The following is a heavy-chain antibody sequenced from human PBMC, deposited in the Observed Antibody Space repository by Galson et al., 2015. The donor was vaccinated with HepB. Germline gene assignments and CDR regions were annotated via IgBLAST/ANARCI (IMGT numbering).Heavy chain of an antibody. CDR2: IYYSGST. Sequence: TLSLTCTVSGGSVRSSDDYWSWIRQPPGKGLEWIGYIYYSGSTYYNPSLKSRLTISVDTSKNQFSLKLNSVTAADTAVYYCARAVIRGVTSESRGYYYGMDVWGQGTTVTVSS. CDR1: GGSVRSSDDY. D-gene: IGHD2-21*02. CDR3: ARAVIRGVTSESRGYYYGMDV. J-gene: IGHJ6*02. V-gene: IGHV4-30-4*01.